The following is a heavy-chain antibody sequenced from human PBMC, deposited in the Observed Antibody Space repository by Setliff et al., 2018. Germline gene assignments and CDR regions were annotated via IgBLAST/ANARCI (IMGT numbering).Heavy chain of an antibody. CDR3: ARGRGEMDS. Sequence: SETLSLTCTVSGYSISSGYIWGWIRQPPGKGLEWVGNIGHTGSINYNPSLKSRLTISIDTSKNEFSLNLRSVTAADTAVYYCARGRGEMDSWGQGTLVTVSS. J-gene: IGHJ4*02. CDR2: IGHTGSI. V-gene: IGHV4-38-2*02. D-gene: IGHD3-10*01. CDR1: GYSISSGYI.